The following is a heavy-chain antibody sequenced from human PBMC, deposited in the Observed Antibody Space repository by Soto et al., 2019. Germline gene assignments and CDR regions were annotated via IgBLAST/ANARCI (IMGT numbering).Heavy chain of an antibody. Sequence: GASVKVSCKASGYTFTSYAMHWVRQAPGQRLEWMGGINPIFGTANYAQKFQGRVTITADESTSTAYMELSSLRSEDTAVYYCARDLEDRTSSWNWFDPWGQGTLVTVSS. CDR1: GYTFTSYA. J-gene: IGHJ5*02. D-gene: IGHD6-13*01. V-gene: IGHV1-69*13. CDR2: INPIFGTA. CDR3: ARDLEDRTSSWNWFDP.